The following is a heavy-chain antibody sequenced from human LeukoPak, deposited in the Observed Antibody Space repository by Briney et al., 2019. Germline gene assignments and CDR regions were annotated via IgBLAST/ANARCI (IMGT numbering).Heavy chain of an antibody. Sequence: AGGSLRLSCAASGFTFSSYWMSWVRQAPGKGLEWVADIKKDGSEKYYVDSVKGRFTISRDNAKNSLYLQMNSLRAKATAVYYFVKHICISGAGICWFSPWGEGALVALS. CDR1: GFTFSSYW. CDR2: IKKDGSEK. CDR3: VKHICISGAGICWFSP. V-gene: IGHV3-7*03. D-gene: IGHD6-13*01. J-gene: IGHJ5*02.